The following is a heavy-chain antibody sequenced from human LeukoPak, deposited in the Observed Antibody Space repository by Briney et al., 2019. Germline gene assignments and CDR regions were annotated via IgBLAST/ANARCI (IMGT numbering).Heavy chain of an antibody. D-gene: IGHD5-12*01. CDR3: ATVKPDVDIVATIFDY. J-gene: IGHJ4*02. CDR1: GYTLTELS. CDR2: FDPEKGET. Sequence: ASVTVSYKVSGYTLTELSMHWVRQAPGTGFEWMGRFDPEKGETIYAQKFQGRVTMTEDTSTDTAYMELSSLRSEDTAVYYCATVKPDVDIVATIFDYWGQGTLVTVSS. V-gene: IGHV1-24*01.